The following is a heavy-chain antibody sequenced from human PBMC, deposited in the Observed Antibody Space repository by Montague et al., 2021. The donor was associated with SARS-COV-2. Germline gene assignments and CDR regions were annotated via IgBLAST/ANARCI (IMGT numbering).Heavy chain of an antibody. V-gene: IGHV4-59*08. J-gene: IGHJ5*02. D-gene: IGHD1-1*01. CDR2: IFYNGYT. CDR1: GGTVRDYY. Sequence: SETLSITCTVSGGTVRDYYWNWIRQTPGKGLEWIGYIFYNGYTKYNPSLESRVTLSVDTPGNQFFLSLRSVTASDTATYFCARHSVSEDGTFFRSYFDPWGQGAQVIVSS. CDR3: ARHSVSEDGTFFRSYFDP.